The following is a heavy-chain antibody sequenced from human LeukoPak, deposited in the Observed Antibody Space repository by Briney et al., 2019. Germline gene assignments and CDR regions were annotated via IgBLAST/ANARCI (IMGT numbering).Heavy chain of an antibody. CDR2: ISASGGTT. D-gene: IGHD1-26*01. CDR3: AKDGGWELLSGYWYFDL. Sequence: GGSLRLSCAASGFTFSNAWMSWVRQAPGKGLEWVSGISASGGTTYYADSVKGRLTISRDNTNNTLYLQMNSLRAEDTAVYYCAKDGGWELLSGYWYFDLWGRGTLVTVSS. V-gene: IGHV3-23*01. J-gene: IGHJ2*01. CDR1: GFTFSNAW.